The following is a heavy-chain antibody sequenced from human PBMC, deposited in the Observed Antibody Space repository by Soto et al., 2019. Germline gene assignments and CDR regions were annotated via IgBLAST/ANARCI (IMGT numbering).Heavy chain of an antibody. CDR2: LYNSGST. Sequence: QLQLQESGPGLVKPSETLSLTCTVSGGSISSSSYYWGWIRQPPGRGRDGFGVLYNSGSTYYNPSLKSRVTISVDTSKNRFSLKLSSVTAADTAVYYCARHKFKRYCSSTSCYSFSWFDPWGQGTLVTVSS. J-gene: IGHJ5*02. CDR3: ARHKFKRYCSSTSCYSFSWFDP. D-gene: IGHD2-2*01. CDR1: GGSISSSSYY. V-gene: IGHV4-39*01.